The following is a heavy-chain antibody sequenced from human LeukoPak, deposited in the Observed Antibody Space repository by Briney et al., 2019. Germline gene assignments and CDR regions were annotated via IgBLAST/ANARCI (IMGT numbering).Heavy chain of an antibody. J-gene: IGHJ4*02. Sequence: GGSLRLSCAASGFTFSSYSMNWVRQAPGKGLEWVSSISSSSSYISYADSVKGRFTISRDNAKNSLYLQMNSLRAEDTAVYYCARERVSALTDYWGQGTLVTVFS. CDR3: ARERVSALTDY. CDR2: ISSSSSYI. D-gene: IGHD6-6*01. V-gene: IGHV3-21*01. CDR1: GFTFSSYS.